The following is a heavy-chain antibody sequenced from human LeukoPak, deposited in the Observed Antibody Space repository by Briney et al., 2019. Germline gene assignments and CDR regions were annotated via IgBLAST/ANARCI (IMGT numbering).Heavy chain of an antibody. CDR2: INPSGGST. CDR3: ARVDVVVVDSGRYYYYGMDV. CDR1: GYNFISFH. V-gene: IGHV1-46*01. J-gene: IGHJ6*02. D-gene: IGHD2-2*03. Sequence: ASVKVSCTASGYNFISFHMHWVRQAHGQGLEWMGIINPSGGSTSYAQKFQDRVTMTRATSTSTVYMELSSVKSEDTAVYYCARVDVVVVDSGRYYYYGMDVWVQGTTVTVSS.